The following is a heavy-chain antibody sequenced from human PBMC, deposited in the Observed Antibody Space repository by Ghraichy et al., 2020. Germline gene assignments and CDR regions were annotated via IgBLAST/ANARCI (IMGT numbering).Heavy chain of an antibody. CDR1: GGTFSSYA. J-gene: IGHJ3*02. V-gene: IGHV1-69*04. CDR3: ARDVSYYYGSGSSNAFDI. CDR2: IIPILGIA. D-gene: IGHD3-10*01. Sequence: SVKVSCKAAGGTFSSYATSWVRQAPGQGLEWKGRIIPILGIANYAQKFQGRVTITADKSTSTAYMELSSLRSEDTAVYYCARDVSYYYGSGSSNAFDIWGQGIMVTGSA.